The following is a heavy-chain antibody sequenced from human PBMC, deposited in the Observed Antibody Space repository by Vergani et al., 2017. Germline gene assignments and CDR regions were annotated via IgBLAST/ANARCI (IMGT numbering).Heavy chain of an antibody. J-gene: IGHJ6*03. CDR1: GFTFIMHA. V-gene: IGHV3-23*01. D-gene: IGHD1-26*01. CDR3: AKGGVGADTRYYYMDV. CDR2: LSASDRRT. Sequence: EVQLMESGGGWAQPGGSLRLSCAASGFTFIMHAMSWVRQAPGKGLEWVSTLSASDRRTHYADSVKGRFTISRDNSKNTLFLHMNSLRPEDTAVYYCAKGGVGADTRYYYMDVWGKGTTVTVSS.